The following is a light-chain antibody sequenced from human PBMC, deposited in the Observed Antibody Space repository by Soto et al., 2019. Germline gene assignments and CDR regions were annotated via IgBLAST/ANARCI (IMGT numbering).Light chain of an antibody. CDR3: GTWDSSLSVV. CDR1: SSNIGNNF. CDR2: DNN. V-gene: IGLV1-51*01. J-gene: IGLJ7*01. Sequence: QSVLTQPPSVSAAPGQKVTISCSGSSSNIGNNFVSWYQQLPGTAPKLLIYDNNMRPSGIPDRFSGSKSGTSATLGITGLQTGDEADYYCGTWDSSLSVVFGGGTQLTVL.